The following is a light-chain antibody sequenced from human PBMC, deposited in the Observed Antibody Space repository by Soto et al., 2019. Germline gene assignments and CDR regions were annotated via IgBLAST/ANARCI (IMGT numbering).Light chain of an antibody. V-gene: IGLV1-51*01. Sequence: QSVLTQPPSVSAAPGQKVTVSCSGSRSNIGINYVSWYQHLPGTAPKLLIYDNDKRPSGIPDRFSASKSGTSATLGITGLQTGDEADYYCEAWDSSLSAGVFGGGT. CDR1: RSNIGINY. CDR2: DND. J-gene: IGLJ3*02. CDR3: EAWDSSLSAGV.